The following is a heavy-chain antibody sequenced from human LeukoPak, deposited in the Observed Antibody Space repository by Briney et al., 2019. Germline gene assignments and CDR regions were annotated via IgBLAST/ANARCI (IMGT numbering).Heavy chain of an antibody. D-gene: IGHD2-2*01. CDR2: IYYSGST. V-gene: IGHV4-39*01. CDR3: ARLRRPAAHYYYYYYYMDV. Sequence: SETLSLTCTVSGGSISSSSYYWGWIRQPPGKGLEWIGSIYYSGSTYYNPSLKSRVTISVDTSKNQFSLKLSSVTAADTAVYYCARLRRPAAHYYYYYYYMDVWGKGTTVTISS. CDR1: GGSISSSSYY. J-gene: IGHJ6*03.